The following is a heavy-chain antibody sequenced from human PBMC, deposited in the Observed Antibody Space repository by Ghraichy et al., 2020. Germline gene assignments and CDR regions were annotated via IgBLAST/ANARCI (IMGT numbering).Heavy chain of an antibody. CDR3: ARGGIDGGVWPGY. CDR2: IYSGGST. J-gene: IGHJ4*02. Sequence: GGSLRLSCAASGFTVSSSYMSWVRQAPGKGLEWVSIIYSGGSTYYADSVKGRFTISRDNSKNTLYLQMNSLRAEDTAVYYCARGGIDGGVWPGYWGQGTLVTVSS. V-gene: IGHV3-53*01. D-gene: IGHD3-16*01. CDR1: GFTVSSSY.